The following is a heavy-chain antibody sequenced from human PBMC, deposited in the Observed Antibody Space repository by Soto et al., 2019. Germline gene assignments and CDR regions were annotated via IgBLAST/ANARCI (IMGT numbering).Heavy chain of an antibody. D-gene: IGHD3-3*01. CDR2: IIPIFGTA. J-gene: IGHJ6*02. V-gene: IGHV1-69*06. CDR3: ASLLSVGYDFWSGYYPPYYYYGMDV. Sequence: SVKVSCKASGGTFSSYAISWVRQAPGQGLEWMGGIIPIFGTANYAQKFQGRVTITADKSTSTAYMELSSLRSEDTAVYYCASLLSVGYDFWSGYYPPYYYYGMDVWGQGTTVTVSS. CDR1: GGTFSSYA.